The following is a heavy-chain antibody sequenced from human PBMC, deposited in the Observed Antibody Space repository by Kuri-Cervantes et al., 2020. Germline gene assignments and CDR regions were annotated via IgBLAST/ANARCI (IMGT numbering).Heavy chain of an antibody. J-gene: IGHJ4*02. CDR3: ARHESIAAPLDY. Sequence: SCTVSGGSISSGDYYWSWIRQPPGKGLEWIGYIYYSGSTYYNPSLKSRVTISVDTSKNRFSLKLSSVTAADTAVYYCARHESIAAPLDYWGQGTLVTVSS. CDR2: IYYSGST. CDR1: GGSISSGDYY. V-gene: IGHV4-30-4*01. D-gene: IGHD6-6*01.